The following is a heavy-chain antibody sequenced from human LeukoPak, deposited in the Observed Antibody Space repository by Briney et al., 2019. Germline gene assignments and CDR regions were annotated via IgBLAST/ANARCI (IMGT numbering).Heavy chain of an antibody. Sequence: GGSLRLSCAASGFTFSSYSMNWVRQAPGKGLEWVSCISSSSSTIYYADSVKGRFTISRDNAKNSLYLQMNSLRAEDTAVYYCAKDGDYYDSDAYSSFFDYWGQGTLVTVSS. V-gene: IGHV3-48*01. CDR1: GFTFSSYS. D-gene: IGHD3-22*01. J-gene: IGHJ4*02. CDR2: ISSSSSTI. CDR3: AKDGDYYDSDAYSSFFDY.